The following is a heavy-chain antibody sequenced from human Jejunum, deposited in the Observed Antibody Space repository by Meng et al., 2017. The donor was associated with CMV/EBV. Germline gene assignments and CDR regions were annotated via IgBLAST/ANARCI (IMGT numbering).Heavy chain of an antibody. Sequence: SVASGCTVSSNSLSWVRQAPGKGLEWVSIIYSDGTTYFADSVKGRFTISRDKSKNTLDLQMNSLRAEDMAVYYCAYSSSWAHFDYWGQGTLVTVSS. CDR1: GCTVSSNS. CDR2: IYSDGTT. V-gene: IGHV3-53*01. CDR3: AYSSSWAHFDY. J-gene: IGHJ4*02. D-gene: IGHD6-13*01.